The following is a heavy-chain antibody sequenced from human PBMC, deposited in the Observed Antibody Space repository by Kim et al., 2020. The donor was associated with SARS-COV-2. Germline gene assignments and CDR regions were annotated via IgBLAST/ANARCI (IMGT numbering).Heavy chain of an antibody. CDR2: IYYSGST. J-gene: IGHJ5*02. CDR3: ARDRSGTYYYGSGSFDP. D-gene: IGHD3-10*01. Sequence: SETLSLTCTVSGGSISSYYWSWIRQPPGKGLEWIGYIYYSGSTNYNPSLKSRVTISVDTSKNQFSLKLSSVTAADTAVYYCARDRSGTYYYGSGSFDPWGQGTLVTVSS. V-gene: IGHV4-59*13. CDR1: GGSISSYY.